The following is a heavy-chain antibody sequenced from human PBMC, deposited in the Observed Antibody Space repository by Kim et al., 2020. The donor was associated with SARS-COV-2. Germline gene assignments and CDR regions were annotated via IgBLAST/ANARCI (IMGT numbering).Heavy chain of an antibody. D-gene: IGHD2-15*01. CDR3: ARHRAGSDWFDP. CDR1: GDSIISTSYF. J-gene: IGHJ5*02. Sequence: SETLSLTCTVSGDSIISTSYFWGWIRQPPGEGLECIGLINYSGTTYHSPSLRSRVTISVDTSRNQVSLMVTSVTAADTAVYYCARHRAGSDWFDPWGQGTLVTVSS. V-gene: IGHV4-39*01. CDR2: INYSGTT.